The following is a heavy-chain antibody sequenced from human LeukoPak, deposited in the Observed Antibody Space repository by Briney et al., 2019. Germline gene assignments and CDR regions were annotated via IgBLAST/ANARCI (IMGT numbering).Heavy chain of an antibody. V-gene: IGHV3-66*01. Sequence: GGSLRLSCAASRFTVSSNYMSWVRQAPEKGLEWVSIIYSGGSTYYADSVKGRFTISRDNSKNTLYLHMNSLRAEDTAVYYCAKDPVFQRPVYSSSYYMDVGGKGTMVTTSS. D-gene: IGHD2-15*01. CDR2: IYSGGST. J-gene: IGHJ6*03. CDR1: RFTVSSNY. CDR3: AKDPVFQRPVYSSSYYMDV.